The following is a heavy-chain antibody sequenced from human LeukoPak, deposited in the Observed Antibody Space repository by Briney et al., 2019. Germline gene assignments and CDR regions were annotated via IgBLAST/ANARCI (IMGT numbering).Heavy chain of an antibody. J-gene: IGHJ4*02. CDR3: ARDRTVVTPLGVIATYYFDY. CDR2: IIPIFGTA. CDR1: GGTFSSYA. V-gene: IGHV1-69*13. D-gene: IGHD4-23*01. Sequence: GASVKVSCKASGGTFSSYAISWVRQAPGQGLEWMGGIIPIFGTANYAQKFQGRVTITADESTSTAYMELSSLRSEDTAVYYCARDRTVVTPLGVIATYYFDYWGQGTLVTVSS.